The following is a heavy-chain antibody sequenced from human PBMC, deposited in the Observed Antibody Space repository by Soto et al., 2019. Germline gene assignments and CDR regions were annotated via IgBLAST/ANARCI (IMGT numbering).Heavy chain of an antibody. CDR2: IYPGDSDT. V-gene: IGHV5-51*01. Sequence: PGESLKISCKGSGYIFASNWIGWVRQMPGKGLEWMGIIYPGDSDTRYSPSFQGQVTISADKSITTAYLQWSSLKASDTAIYYCARRGNYYGLDVWGHGTTVTSP. CDR3: ARRGNYYGLDV. J-gene: IGHJ6*02. CDR1: GYIFASNW.